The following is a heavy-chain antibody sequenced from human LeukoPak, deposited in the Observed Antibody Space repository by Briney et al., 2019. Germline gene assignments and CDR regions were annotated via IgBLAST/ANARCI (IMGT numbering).Heavy chain of an antibody. CDR3: ARDQWRNDYGAGSSHLDP. V-gene: IGHV1-18*01. Sequence: ASLKDSSKPSRYTPTRYGISSGPHTPEQRRERMGWISAYNGNTNYTQKLRSRVTITTDTTTSTAYIELMSLISDDTAVDYCARDQWRNDYGAGSSHLDPWGQGTLVTVSS. CDR2: ISAYNGNT. D-gene: IGHD3-10*01. J-gene: IGHJ5*02. CDR1: RYTPTRYG.